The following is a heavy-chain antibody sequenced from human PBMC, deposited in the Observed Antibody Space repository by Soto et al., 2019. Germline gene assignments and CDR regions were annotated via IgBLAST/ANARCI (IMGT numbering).Heavy chain of an antibody. Sequence: GGSLRLSCAASGFIVSSSYMSWVRQAPGKGLEWVSAIYTPGSTYYADSVKGRFTISRDISKNTLYLQMNSLRADDTAVYYCARGLVGSTTAFDYWGQGTLVTVFS. J-gene: IGHJ4*02. D-gene: IGHD1-26*01. V-gene: IGHV3-53*01. CDR2: IYTPGST. CDR1: GFIVSSSY. CDR3: ARGLVGSTTAFDY.